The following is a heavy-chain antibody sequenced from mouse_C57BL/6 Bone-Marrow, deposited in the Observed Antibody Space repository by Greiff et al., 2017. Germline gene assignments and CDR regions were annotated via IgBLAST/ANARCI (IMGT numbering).Heavy chain of an antibody. V-gene: IGHV1-69*01. CDR2: IYPSDSDT. Sequence: QVQLQQPGAELVMPGASVKLSCKASGYTFTSYWMHWVKQRPGQGLEWIGEIYPSDSDTNYNQKFKGKSTLSVDNSSSTAYMQLSSLTSEDSAVYYCARESRQLRPYYVDYWGQGTTLTVSS. J-gene: IGHJ2*01. D-gene: IGHD3-2*02. CDR1: GYTFTSYW. CDR3: ARESRQLRPYYVDY.